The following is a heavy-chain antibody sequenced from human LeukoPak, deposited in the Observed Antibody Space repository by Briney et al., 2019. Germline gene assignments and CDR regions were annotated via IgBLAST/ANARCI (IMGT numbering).Heavy chain of an antibody. Sequence: SETLSLTCTVSGGSISSGGYYWSWIRQHPGKGLEWIGYIYYSGSTYYNPSLKSRVTISVDTSKNQFSLKLSSVTAADAAVYYCARNGGNSDYDYWGQGTLVTVSA. CDR3: ARNGGNSDYDY. V-gene: IGHV4-31*03. CDR2: IYYSGST. J-gene: IGHJ4*02. CDR1: GGSISSGGYY. D-gene: IGHD4-23*01.